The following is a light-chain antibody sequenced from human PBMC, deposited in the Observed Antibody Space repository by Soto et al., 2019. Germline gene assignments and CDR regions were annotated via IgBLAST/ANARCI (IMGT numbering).Light chain of an antibody. V-gene: IGKV3-15*01. CDR1: QSVGSA. J-gene: IGKJ5*01. CDR3: QQYNAWPIT. Sequence: VLTQSPASLSVSPGQTATLSCRASQSVGSAFGWYQQKPGQAPRLLIYGASTRAAGIPARFRGGGSGADFTLTITSLQSEDFAIYYCQQYNAWPITFGQGTRLENK. CDR2: GAS.